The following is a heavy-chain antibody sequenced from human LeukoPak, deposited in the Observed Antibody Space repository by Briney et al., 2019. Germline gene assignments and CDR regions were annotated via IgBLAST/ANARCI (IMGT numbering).Heavy chain of an antibody. V-gene: IGHV1-2*02. Sequence: GASVKVSCKASGYTFTDYNVYWVRQAPEQGLQWMGWVNPKTGATVYAQNFQGRVTMTRDTSIRTAYMQLSGLTSDDTAVYYCARRYCSGGSCIPDYWGQGTLVTVSS. CDR3: ARRYCSGGSCIPDY. CDR1: GYTFTDYN. CDR2: VNPKTGAT. D-gene: IGHD2-15*01. J-gene: IGHJ4*02.